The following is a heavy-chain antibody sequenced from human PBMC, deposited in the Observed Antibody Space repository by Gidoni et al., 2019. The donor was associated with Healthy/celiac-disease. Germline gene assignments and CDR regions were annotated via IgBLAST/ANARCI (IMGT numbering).Heavy chain of an antibody. J-gene: IGHJ5*02. Sequence: VQLVESGGGLVKPGGSPSLSCAAPGFPFRIYSLNWFRQAPGKGLEWVSSIRSSSSYINYADAVKGRLTISRDNAKNSLYLKMNSLRAEDTAVYYCARDREYCSGGSCSNWFDPWGQGTLVTVSS. V-gene: IGHV3-21*01. CDR1: GFPFRIYS. CDR3: ARDREYCSGGSCSNWFDP. CDR2: IRSSSSYI. D-gene: IGHD2-15*01.